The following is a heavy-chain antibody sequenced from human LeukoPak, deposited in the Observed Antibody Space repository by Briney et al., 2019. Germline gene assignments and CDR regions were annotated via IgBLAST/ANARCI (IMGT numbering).Heavy chain of an antibody. Sequence: GGSLRLSCAASGFTFDDYAMHWVRQAPGKGLEWVSGISWNSGSIGYADSVKGRFTISRDNAKNSLYLQMNSLRAEDTAVYYCARDPGQQLALYYFDYWGQGTLVTVSS. CDR3: ARDPGQQLALYYFDY. D-gene: IGHD6-13*01. CDR2: ISWNSGSI. CDR1: GFTFDDYA. V-gene: IGHV3-9*01. J-gene: IGHJ4*02.